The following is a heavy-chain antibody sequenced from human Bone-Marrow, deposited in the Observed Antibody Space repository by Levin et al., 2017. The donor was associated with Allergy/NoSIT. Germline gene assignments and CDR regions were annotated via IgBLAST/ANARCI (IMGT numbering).Heavy chain of an antibody. D-gene: IGHD6-13*01. CDR3: ARHRRGYVSTWDDDY. J-gene: IGHJ4*02. CDR2: IYPGDSDT. CDR1: GYSFSNYW. V-gene: IGHV5-51*01. Sequence: GESLKISCKGSGYSFSNYWIGWVRQLPGKGLEWMGVIYPGDSDTRYSPSFQGQVTISADKSVSTTYLQWSSLKASDTAMYFCARHRRGYVSTWDDDYWGQGTLVTVSS.